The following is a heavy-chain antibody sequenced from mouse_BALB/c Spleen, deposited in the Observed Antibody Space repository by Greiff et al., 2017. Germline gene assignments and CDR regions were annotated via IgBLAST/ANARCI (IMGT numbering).Heavy chain of an antibody. Sequence: LQQPGAELVKPGASVKMSCKASGYTFTSYNMHWVKQTPGQGLEWIGAIYPGNGDTSYNQKFKGKATLTADKSSSTAYMQLSSLTSEDSAVYYCARRDMDYWGQGTSVTVSS. D-gene: IGHD3-3*01. CDR1: GYTFTSYN. CDR3: ARRDMDY. V-gene: IGHV1-12*01. J-gene: IGHJ4*01. CDR2: IYPGNGDT.